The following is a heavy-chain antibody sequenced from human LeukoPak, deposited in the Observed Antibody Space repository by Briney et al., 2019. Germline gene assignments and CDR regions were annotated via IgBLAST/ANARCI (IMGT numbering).Heavy chain of an antibody. V-gene: IGHV3-23*01. Sequence: GGSLRLSCAASGFTFDSYAISWVREALGKGLEWASAIIGSGGSTYSADSVKGRFTISRDNYKNTLYLQMNSLRAEDTAVYYCATSPYYYDSSGYYEGGFDYWGQGTLVTVSS. CDR3: ATSPYYYDSSGYYEGGFDY. CDR2: IIGSGGST. CDR1: GFTFDSYA. J-gene: IGHJ4*02. D-gene: IGHD3-22*01.